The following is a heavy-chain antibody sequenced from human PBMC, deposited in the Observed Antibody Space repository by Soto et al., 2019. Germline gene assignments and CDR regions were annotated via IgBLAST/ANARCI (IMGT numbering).Heavy chain of an antibody. V-gene: IGHV4-61*01. CDR1: VGSFSIGSYY. J-gene: IGHJ5*02. Sequence: PSETLSLTWTVSVGSFSIGSYYCIWIRQPPGKGLEWIGYIYYSGSTNYNPSLKSRVTISVDTSKNQFSLKLSSVTAADTAVYYCARDRVAVAGNWFDPWGQGTLVTVSS. D-gene: IGHD6-19*01. CDR3: ARDRVAVAGNWFDP. CDR2: IYYSGST.